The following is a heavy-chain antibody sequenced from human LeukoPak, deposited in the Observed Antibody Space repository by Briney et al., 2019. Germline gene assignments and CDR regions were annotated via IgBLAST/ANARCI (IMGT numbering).Heavy chain of an antibody. V-gene: IGHV3-74*01. Sequence: GGSLRLSCAASGFSFSSYWMHWVRQAPGKGLVWVSRIKTDGSSATYADSVKGRFTISRDSAKNSLYLQMNSLGAEDTAVYYCARFRTWGDKAFDYWGQGTLVTVSS. CDR2: IKTDGSSA. CDR3: ARFRTWGDKAFDY. D-gene: IGHD2-21*02. CDR1: GFSFSSYW. J-gene: IGHJ4*02.